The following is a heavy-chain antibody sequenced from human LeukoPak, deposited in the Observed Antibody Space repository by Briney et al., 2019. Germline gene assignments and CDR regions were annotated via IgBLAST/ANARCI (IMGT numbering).Heavy chain of an antibody. Sequence: GGSLRLSCAASGFTFSSYSMNWVRQAPGKGLEWVSSISSSSSYIYCADSVKGRFTISRDNAKNSLYLQMNSLRAEDTAVYYCARAPRSPGHYFDYWGQGTLVTVSS. V-gene: IGHV3-21*01. CDR1: GFTFSSYS. CDR2: ISSSSSYI. J-gene: IGHJ4*02. CDR3: ARAPRSPGHYFDY.